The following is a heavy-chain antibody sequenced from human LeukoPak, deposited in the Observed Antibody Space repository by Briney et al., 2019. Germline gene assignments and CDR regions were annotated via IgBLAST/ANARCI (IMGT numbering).Heavy chain of an antibody. CDR1: GGTFSSYA. D-gene: IGHD6-6*01. CDR2: IIPILGIA. Sequence: SVKVSCKASGGTFSSYAISWVRQAPGQGLEWMGRIIPILGIANYAQKFQGRVTITADKSMSTAYMELSSLRSEDTAVYYCASEYSSSSASVDYWGQGTLVTVSS. CDR3: ASEYSSSSASVDY. J-gene: IGHJ4*02. V-gene: IGHV1-69*04.